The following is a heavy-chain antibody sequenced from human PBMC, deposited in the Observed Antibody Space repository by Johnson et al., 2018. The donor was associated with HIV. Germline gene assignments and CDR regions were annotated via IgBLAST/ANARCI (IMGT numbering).Heavy chain of an antibody. CDR2: ISYAGSDT. CDR3: ARDPEVDYCDNRAFDI. D-gene: IGHD3-22*01. J-gene: IGHJ3*02. CDR1: GFTFSYYG. Sequence: QVQLVESGGGVVQPGRSLRLSCAASGFTFSYYGIHWVRPAPGKGLEWVAVISYAGSDTYYSDSVKGRFTMSRDNAKKSLYLQMNSLRAEDTAVYYCARDPEVDYCDNRAFDIWGQGTTVTVPS. V-gene: IGHV3-33*05.